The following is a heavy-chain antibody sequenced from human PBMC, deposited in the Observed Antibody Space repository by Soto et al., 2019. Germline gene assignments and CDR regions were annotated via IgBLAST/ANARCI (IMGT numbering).Heavy chain of an antibody. CDR3: ARGTYFDY. CDR2: ISAYNDHT. J-gene: IGHJ4*02. D-gene: IGHD1-1*01. CDR1: GYIMTTYG. Sequence: QVQLVQSGTEVKKPGASVKVSCKASGYIMTTYGVSWVRQAPGQGLEWVGWISAYNDHTNYAQKFQGRVTMTTDTSTSPAYMELRSLRSADTAVYYCARGTYFDYWGQGTLVTVSS. V-gene: IGHV1-18*01.